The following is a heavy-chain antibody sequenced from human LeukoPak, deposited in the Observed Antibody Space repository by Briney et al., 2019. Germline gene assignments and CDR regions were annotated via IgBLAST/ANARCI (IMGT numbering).Heavy chain of an antibody. V-gene: IGHV4-34*01. D-gene: IGHD5-18*01. CDR1: GGSFSGYY. CDR3: ARAPRPPGYSSAYFDY. CDR2: INHSGST. Sequence: SETLSLTCAVYGGSFSGYYWSWIRQPPGKGLEWIGEINHSGSTNYNPSLKSRVTISVDTSKNQFSLKLSSVTAADTAVYYCARAPRPPGYSSAYFDYWGQGTLVTVSS. J-gene: IGHJ4*02.